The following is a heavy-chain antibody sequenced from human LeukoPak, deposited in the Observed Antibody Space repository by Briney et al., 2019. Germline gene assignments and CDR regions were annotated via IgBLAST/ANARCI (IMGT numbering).Heavy chain of an antibody. Sequence: PGRSLRLSCAASGFTFSSYGMHWVRQAPRKGLEWVAVISYGGSNKFYADSVKGRFTISRDNSKNTLYLQMNSLRAEDTAVYYCAKDVGMIGYCSGGSCYAIDYWGQGTLVTVSS. V-gene: IGHV3-30*18. CDR1: GFTFSSYG. CDR2: ISYGGSNK. J-gene: IGHJ4*02. CDR3: AKDVGMIGYCSGGSCYAIDY. D-gene: IGHD2-15*01.